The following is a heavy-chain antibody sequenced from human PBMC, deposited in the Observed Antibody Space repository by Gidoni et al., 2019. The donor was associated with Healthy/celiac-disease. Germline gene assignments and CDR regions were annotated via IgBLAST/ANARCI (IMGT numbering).Heavy chain of an antibody. V-gene: IGHV1-69*01. Sequence: QVQLVQSGAEVKKPGSSVKVSCKASGGTFSSYAISWVRQAPGQGLEWMGGIIPIFGTSNYAQKFQGRVTITADESTSTAYMELSSLRSEDTAVYYCARVGYYDSSGYSQGDDAFDIWGQGTMVTVSS. CDR2: IIPIFGTS. D-gene: IGHD3-22*01. CDR3: ARVGYYDSSGYSQGDDAFDI. J-gene: IGHJ3*02. CDR1: GGTFSSYA.